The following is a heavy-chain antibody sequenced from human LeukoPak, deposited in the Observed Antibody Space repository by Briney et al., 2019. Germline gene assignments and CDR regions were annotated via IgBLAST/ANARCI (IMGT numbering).Heavy chain of an antibody. Sequence: PGGSLRLSCVSSGFTFSSYAMSWVRQAPGKGLEWVSTIGGTGVRTYYADSVKGRFTISRDNSKNTLYLQMNSLRAEDTAVYYCATNGATTGYWGQGTLVTVSS. V-gene: IGHV3-23*01. CDR1: GFTFSSYA. J-gene: IGHJ4*02. CDR2: IGGTGVRT. D-gene: IGHD5-12*01. CDR3: ATNGATTGY.